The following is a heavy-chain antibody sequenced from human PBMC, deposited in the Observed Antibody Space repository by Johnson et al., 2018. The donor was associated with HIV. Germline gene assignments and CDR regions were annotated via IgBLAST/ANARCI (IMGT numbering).Heavy chain of an antibody. V-gene: IGHV3-30*04. J-gene: IGHJ3*02. D-gene: IGHD6-13*01. Sequence: QVQLVESGGGVVQPGRSLRLSCTASGFTFSNYAMHWVRQAPGKGLEWVAVISYDGSNKYYADSVKGRFTISRDNSKNTLYLQMNSLRAEDTAVYYCARPRAYSSSWFAFDIWGQGTMVTVSS. CDR3: ARPRAYSSSWFAFDI. CDR2: ISYDGSNK. CDR1: GFTFSNYA.